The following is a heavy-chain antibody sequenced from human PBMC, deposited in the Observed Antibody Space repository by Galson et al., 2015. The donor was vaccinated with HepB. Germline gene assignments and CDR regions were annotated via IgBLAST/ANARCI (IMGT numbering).Heavy chain of an antibody. Sequence: SVKVSCKASAYAFIGYYLHWVRQAPGQGLEWMGRINPNNGDTNYAQNFQGRVTMTTDTSISTAYMELSGLRSDDTAIYYCASPSSSGSYFPDYWGQGTLVTVSS. CDR3: ASPSSSGSYFPDY. D-gene: IGHD3-10*01. CDR2: INPNNGDT. CDR1: AYAFIGYY. J-gene: IGHJ4*02. V-gene: IGHV1-2*06.